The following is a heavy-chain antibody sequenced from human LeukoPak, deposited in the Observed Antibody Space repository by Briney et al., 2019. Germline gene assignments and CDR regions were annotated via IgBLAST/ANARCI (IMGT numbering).Heavy chain of an antibody. D-gene: IGHD5-12*01. CDR2: ISYDGSNK. V-gene: IGHV3-30*18. CDR3: AKGFSGYDSD. J-gene: IGHJ4*02. CDR1: GFTFSSYG. Sequence: PGGSLRFSCAASGFTFSSYGMHWVRQAPGKGLEWVAVISYDGSNKYYADSVKGRFTISRDNSKNTLYLQMNSLRAEDTAVYYYAKGFSGYDSDWGQGTLVTVSS.